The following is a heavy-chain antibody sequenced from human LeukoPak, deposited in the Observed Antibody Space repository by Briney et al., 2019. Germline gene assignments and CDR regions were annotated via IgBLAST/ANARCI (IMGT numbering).Heavy chain of an antibody. CDR2: INPNSGGT. Sequence: ASVKVSCKASGYTFTGYYMHWVRQAPGQGLEWMGWINPNSGGTNYAQKFQGRVTMTRDTSINTAYMELSRLRSDDTAVYYCARSYGDYRGSFDYWGQGTLVTVSS. V-gene: IGHV1-2*02. D-gene: IGHD4-17*01. CDR1: GYTFTGYY. CDR3: ARSYGDYRGSFDY. J-gene: IGHJ4*02.